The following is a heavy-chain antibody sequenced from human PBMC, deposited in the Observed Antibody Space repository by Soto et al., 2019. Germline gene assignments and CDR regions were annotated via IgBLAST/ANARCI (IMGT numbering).Heavy chain of an antibody. V-gene: IGHV1-69*13. CDR3: AKTPPRTTATAYYFDY. CDR2: IIPIFATA. Sequence: SVKVSCKASGDTFSSSYAISWVRQAPGQGLEWMGGIIPIFATANYAQKFQGRVTITADESTNTAYMELSSLRSEDTAVYYCAKTPPRTTATAYYFDYWGQGTLVTVSS. CDR1: GDTFSSSYA. J-gene: IGHJ4*02. D-gene: IGHD4-17*01.